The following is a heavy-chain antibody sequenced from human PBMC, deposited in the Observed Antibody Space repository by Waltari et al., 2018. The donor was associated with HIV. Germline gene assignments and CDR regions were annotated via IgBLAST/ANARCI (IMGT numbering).Heavy chain of an antibody. Sequence: QVQLVQSGAEVKKPGASVKVSCKVSGYTLTELSMHWVRQAPGKGLEWMGGFDPEDGETIYAQKFQGRVTMTEDTSTDTAYMELSSLRSEDTAVYYCARRALTTVTTRQVRWRYFDLWGRGTLVTVSS. D-gene: IGHD4-17*01. CDR1: GYTLTELS. CDR2: FDPEDGET. V-gene: IGHV1-24*01. J-gene: IGHJ2*01. CDR3: ARRALTTVTTRQVRWRYFDL.